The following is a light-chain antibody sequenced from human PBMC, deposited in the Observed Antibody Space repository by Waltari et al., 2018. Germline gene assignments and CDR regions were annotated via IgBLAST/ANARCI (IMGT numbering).Light chain of an antibody. CDR2: DAN. CDR3: ISYTTSIAVL. Sequence: QSALTQPASVSGSPGQSITISCTGTSSDVGYYDYVSWYQQHPGKAPKLMIYDANNRPSGVSNRFSGSKSGNTASLTISGLQAEDEADYYCISYTTSIAVLFGGGTKLTVL. CDR1: SSDVGYYDY. J-gene: IGLJ2*01. V-gene: IGLV2-14*03.